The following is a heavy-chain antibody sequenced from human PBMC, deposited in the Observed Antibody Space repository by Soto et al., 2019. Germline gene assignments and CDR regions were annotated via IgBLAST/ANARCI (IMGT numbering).Heavy chain of an antibody. J-gene: IGHJ4*02. CDR1: GGSISSSSYY. V-gene: IGHV4-39*01. Sequence: SETLSLACTVSGGSISSSSYYWGWIRQPPGKGLEWIGSIYYSGSTYYNPSLKSRVTISVDTSKNQFSLKLSSVTAADTAVYYCAVPDYYGSGSYFNPSDYWGQGTLVTVSS. CDR3: AVPDYYGSGSYFNPSDY. CDR2: IYYSGST. D-gene: IGHD3-10*01.